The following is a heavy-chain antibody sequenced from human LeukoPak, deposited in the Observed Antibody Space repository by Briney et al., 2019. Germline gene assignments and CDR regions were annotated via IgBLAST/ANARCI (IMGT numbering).Heavy chain of an antibody. Sequence: KASETLSLTCTVSGGSISSGSYYWSWIRQPAGKGLEWIGRIYTSGSTNYNPSLKSRVTMSVDTSKNQFSLKLRSVTAADRAVYYCARGLTGSRRYFDSWGQGTLVTVSS. CDR2: IYTSGST. J-gene: IGHJ4*02. CDR1: GGSISSGSYY. CDR3: ARGLTGSRRYFDS. D-gene: IGHD3-10*01. V-gene: IGHV4-61*02.